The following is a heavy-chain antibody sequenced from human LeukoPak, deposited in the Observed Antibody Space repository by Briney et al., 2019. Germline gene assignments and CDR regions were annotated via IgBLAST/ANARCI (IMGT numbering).Heavy chain of an antibody. CDR2: IEPNSGDT. J-gene: IGHJ5*02. CDR3: ARDYFTFTSKSYNFFDP. D-gene: IGHD1-20*01. Sequence: ASVKVSCKASGYSFIGYYMHWVRQAPGQGLEWMGWIEPNSGDTNYPEKFQGRITMTRDTSISTAYMELSRLTSDDTAVYFCARDYFTFTSKSYNFFDPWGQGTLVTVSS. CDR1: GYSFIGYY. V-gene: IGHV1-2*02.